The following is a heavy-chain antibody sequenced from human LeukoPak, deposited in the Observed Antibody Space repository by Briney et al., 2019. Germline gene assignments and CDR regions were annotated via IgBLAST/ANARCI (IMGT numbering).Heavy chain of an antibody. V-gene: IGHV4-30-4*01. CDR1: GGSISSGDYY. Sequence: PSQTLSLTCTVSGGSISSGDYYWSWIRQPPGKGLEWIGYIYYSGSTYYNPSLKSRVTISVDTSKTQFSLKLSSVTAADTAVYYCARVVVAATYYFDYWGQGTLVTVSS. CDR3: ARVVVAATYYFDY. D-gene: IGHD2-15*01. J-gene: IGHJ4*02. CDR2: IYYSGST.